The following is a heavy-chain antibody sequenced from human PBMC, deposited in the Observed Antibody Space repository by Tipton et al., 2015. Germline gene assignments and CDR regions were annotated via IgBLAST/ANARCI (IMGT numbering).Heavy chain of an antibody. CDR1: GFTFSNNW. CDR3: AGDPGIANGPDV. J-gene: IGHJ6*02. Sequence: SLRLSCATSGFTFSNNWMHWVRQVPGKGLEWVSVIYIGGGTYYADSVKGRFTISRDNSKNTVYLQMNSLRAEDTAVYYCAGDPGIANGPDVRGQGTTVTVSS. V-gene: IGHV3-53*01. D-gene: IGHD2-21*01. CDR2: IYIGGGT.